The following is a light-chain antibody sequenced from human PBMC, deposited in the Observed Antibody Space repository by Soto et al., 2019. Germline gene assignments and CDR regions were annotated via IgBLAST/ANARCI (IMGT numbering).Light chain of an antibody. J-gene: IGKJ4*01. V-gene: IGKV3-20*01. CDR2: GAS. Sequence: EIVLTQSPGTLSLSPGERATLSCRSSQSVSSSYLAWYQQKPGQAPRLLIYGASSRATGIPVRFSGSGSGTDFTLTISRLEPEDFAVYYCHQHAESPLTFGGGTKVDI. CDR1: QSVSSSY. CDR3: HQHAESPLT.